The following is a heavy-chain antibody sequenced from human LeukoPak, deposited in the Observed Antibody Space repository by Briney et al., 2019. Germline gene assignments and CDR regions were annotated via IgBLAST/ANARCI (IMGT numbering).Heavy chain of an antibody. CDR2: INPSGGST. D-gene: IGHD1-26*01. V-gene: IGHV1-46*01. Sequence: ASVKVSCKASGYTFTSYYMHWVRQAPGQGLEWMGIINPSGGSTSYAQKFQGRVTMTRDMSTSTVYMELSSLRSEDTAVYYCARARSITYSGSYPQPYCYYYYMDVWGKGTTVTVSS. CDR3: ARARSITYSGSYPQPYCYYYYMDV. J-gene: IGHJ6*03. CDR1: GYTFTSYY.